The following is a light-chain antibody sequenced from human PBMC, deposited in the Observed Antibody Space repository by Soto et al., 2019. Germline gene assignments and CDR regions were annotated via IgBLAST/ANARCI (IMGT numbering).Light chain of an antibody. V-gene: IGKV3-15*01. J-gene: IGKJ1*01. CDR3: QQYNNWPWT. Sequence: EIVLTQSPGTLSLSLGERVTLSCRASQSVSSNYLAWYQQKAGQAPRLLIYGASTRATSFPARFSGSGSGTDFTLTISSLQSEDFAVYYCQQYNNWPWTFGQGTKVDI. CDR2: GAS. CDR1: QSVSSNY.